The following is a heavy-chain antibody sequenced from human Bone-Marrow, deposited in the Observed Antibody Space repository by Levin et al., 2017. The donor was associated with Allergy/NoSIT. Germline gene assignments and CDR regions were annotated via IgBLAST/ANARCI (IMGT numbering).Heavy chain of an antibody. D-gene: IGHD1-1*01. CDR2: VSTYTGST. V-gene: IGHV1-18*01. CDR1: GYDFSGFG. CDR3: ARLNAMEVRGRKTYNWLDP. J-gene: IGHJ5*02. Sequence: PEASVKVSCKASGYDFSGFGIIWVRQAPGQGLDWVGWVSTYTGSTKYERKLQDRVTMTTDTSTSTASLELRSLRSCDTAVYYCARLNAMEVRGRKTYNWLDPWGQGTLVIVSS.